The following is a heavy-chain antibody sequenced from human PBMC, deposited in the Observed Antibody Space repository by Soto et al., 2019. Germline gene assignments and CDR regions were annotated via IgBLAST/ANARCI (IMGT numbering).Heavy chain of an antibody. V-gene: IGHV1-24*01. CDR3: ATDFGTMVRGVTSYYFDY. CDR1: GYTLTELS. Sequence: ASVKVSCKVSGYTLTELSMHWVRQAPGKGLEWMGGFDPEDGETIYAQKFQGRVTMTEDTSTDTAYMELSSLRSEDTAVYYCATDFGTMVRGVTSYYFDYWGQGTLVTV. D-gene: IGHD3-10*01. CDR2: FDPEDGET. J-gene: IGHJ4*02.